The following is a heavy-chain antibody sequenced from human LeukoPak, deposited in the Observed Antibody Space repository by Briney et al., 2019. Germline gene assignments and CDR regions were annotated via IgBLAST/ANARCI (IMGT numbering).Heavy chain of an antibody. CDR2: IWYDGSNK. Sequence: PGRSLRLSCAGSGFTFSSYGMHWVRQAPGKGLEWVAVIWYDGSNKYYADSVKGRFTISRDNSKNTLYLQMNSLRAEDTAVYYCVVLCCSQYFDSWGQGTLVTVSS. CDR1: GFTFSSYG. CDR3: VVLCCSQYFDS. V-gene: IGHV3-33*08. J-gene: IGHJ4*02. D-gene: IGHD3-10*02.